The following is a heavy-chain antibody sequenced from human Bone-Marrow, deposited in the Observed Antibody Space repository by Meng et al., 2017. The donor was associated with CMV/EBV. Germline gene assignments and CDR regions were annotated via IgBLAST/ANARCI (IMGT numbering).Heavy chain of an antibody. V-gene: IGHV3-30*02. CDR3: ARGEAGTHFDN. CDR1: GFTFSADG. Sequence: GGSLRLSCVASGFTFSADGMHWVRQPPGKGLQWVAFIRYDGSHQYYEDSVKGRFTISRDNSRNTLYLQMNSLRTDDTAVYYCARGEAGTHFDNWCQGTLVTVSS. D-gene: IGHD6-13*01. CDR2: IRYDGSHQ. J-gene: IGHJ4*02.